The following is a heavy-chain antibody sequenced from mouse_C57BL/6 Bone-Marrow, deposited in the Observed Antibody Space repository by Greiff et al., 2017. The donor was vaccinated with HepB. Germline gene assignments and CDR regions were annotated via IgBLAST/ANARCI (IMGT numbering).Heavy chain of an antibody. D-gene: IGHD2-4*01. V-gene: IGHV1-72*01. J-gene: IGHJ4*01. CDR1: GYTFTSYW. CDR3: GRGMITPYYYAMDY. Sequence: QVQLQQPGAELVKPGASVKLSCKASGYTFTSYWMHWVKQRPGRGLEWIGRIDPNSGGTKYNEKFKSKATLTVDKPSSTAYMQLSSLTSEDSAVYYCGRGMITPYYYAMDYWGQGTSVTVSS. CDR2: IDPNSGGT.